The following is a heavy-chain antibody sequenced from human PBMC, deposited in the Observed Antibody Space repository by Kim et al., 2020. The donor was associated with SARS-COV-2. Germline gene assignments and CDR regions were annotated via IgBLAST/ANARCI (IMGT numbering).Heavy chain of an antibody. V-gene: IGHV3-30*18. J-gene: IGHJ3*02. CDR3: AKVLLVLRDAFDI. CDR2: ISYDGSNK. D-gene: IGHD2-15*01. CDR1: GFTFSSYG. Sequence: GGSLRLSCAASGFTFSSYGMHWVRQAPGKGLEWVAVISYDGSNKYYADSVKGRFTISRDNSKNTLYLQMNSLRAEDTAVYYCAKVLLVLRDAFDIWGQGTMVTVSS.